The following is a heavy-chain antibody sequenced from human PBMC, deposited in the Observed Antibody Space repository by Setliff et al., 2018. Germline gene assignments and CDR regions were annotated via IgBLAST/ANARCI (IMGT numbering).Heavy chain of an antibody. J-gene: IGHJ6*03. CDR2: VHTNVRT. D-gene: IGHD3-3*01. CDR3: ARMSGFLYMDV. Sequence: SETLSLTCSVSGASVNSGDYYWSWIRLSAGKGLEWIGHVHTNVRTNYHPSLWGRVTISADTSKNQFSLNLRSVTAADTAVYYCARMSGFLYMDVWGKGTTVTVSS. V-gene: IGHV4-61*09. CDR1: GASVNSGDYY.